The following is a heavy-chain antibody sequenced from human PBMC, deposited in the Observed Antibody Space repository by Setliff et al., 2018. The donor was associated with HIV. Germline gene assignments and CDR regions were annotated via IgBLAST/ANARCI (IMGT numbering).Heavy chain of an antibody. CDR1: GGSISSSNW. D-gene: IGHD2-8*01. Sequence: PSETLSLTCAVSGGSISSSNWWNWVRQSPGKGLEWIGEIYHDGSANYVPSLKSRVTMSVDKSKNQFSLRLSSVTAADTAVYYCARVGQYCTNGVCTYYFDYWGQGTLVTVSS. CDR2: IYHDGSA. CDR3: ARVGQYCTNGVCTYYFDY. V-gene: IGHV4-4*02. J-gene: IGHJ4*02.